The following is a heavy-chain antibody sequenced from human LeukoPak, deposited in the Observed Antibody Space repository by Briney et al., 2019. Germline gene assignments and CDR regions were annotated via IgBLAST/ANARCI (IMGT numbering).Heavy chain of an antibody. CDR3: ARRSPEGSSGYDY. CDR2: IIPIFGTA. J-gene: IGHJ4*02. D-gene: IGHD6-6*01. V-gene: IGHV1-69*05. CDR1: GGTLSSYA. Sequence: SVKVSCKASGGTLSSYAISWVRQAPGQGLEWMGGIIPIFGTANYAQKFQGRVTITTDESTSTAYMELSSLRSEDTAVYYCARRSPEGSSGYDYWGQGTLVPVSS.